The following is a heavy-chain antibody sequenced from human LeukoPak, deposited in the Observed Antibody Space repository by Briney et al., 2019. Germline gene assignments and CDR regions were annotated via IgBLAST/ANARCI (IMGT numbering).Heavy chain of an antibody. V-gene: IGHV3-21*01. CDR3: ARVIGNYDSSGYYSD. D-gene: IGHD3-22*01. Sequence: NPGGSLGLSCAASGFTFSSYSMNWVRQAPGKGLEWVSAISSSSSYKFYADSVKGRFTISRDNAKNSLYLQMNSLRAEDTAVYYCARVIGNYDSSGYYSDWGQGTLVTVSS. CDR2: ISSSSSYK. J-gene: IGHJ4*02. CDR1: GFTFSSYS.